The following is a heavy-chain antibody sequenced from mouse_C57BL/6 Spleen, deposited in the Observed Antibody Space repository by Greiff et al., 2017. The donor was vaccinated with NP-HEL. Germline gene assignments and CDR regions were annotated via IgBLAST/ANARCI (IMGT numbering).Heavy chain of an antibody. J-gene: IGHJ2*01. Sequence: EVKLVESEGGLVQPGSSMKLSCTASGFTFSDYYMAWVRQVPEKGLEWVANINYDGSSTYYLDSLKSRFIISTDNAKNILYLQMSSLKSEDTATYYCARDGGYYNNYFDYWGQGTTLTVSS. CDR3: ARDGGYYNNYFDY. D-gene: IGHD2-12*01. V-gene: IGHV5-16*01. CDR2: INYDGSST. CDR1: GFTFSDYY.